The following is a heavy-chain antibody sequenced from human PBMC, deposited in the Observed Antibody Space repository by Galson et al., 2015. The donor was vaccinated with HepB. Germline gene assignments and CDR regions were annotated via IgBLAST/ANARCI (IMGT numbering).Heavy chain of an antibody. CDR1: GGSFSGYY. J-gene: IGHJ6*02. V-gene: IGHV4-34*01. CDR3: ARFYCSSTSCYRSYYYYGMDV. Sequence: SETLSLTCAVYGGSFSGYYWSWIRQPPGKGLEWIGEINHSGSTNYNPSLKSRVTISVDTSKNQFSLKLSSVTAADTAVYYCARFYCSSTSCYRSYYYYGMDVWGQGTTVTVPS. CDR2: INHSGST. D-gene: IGHD2-2*01.